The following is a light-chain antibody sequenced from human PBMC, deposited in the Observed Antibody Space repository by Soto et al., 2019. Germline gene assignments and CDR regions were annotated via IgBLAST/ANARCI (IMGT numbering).Light chain of an antibody. J-gene: IGKJ4*01. CDR1: QGLSTY. CDR3: LSGHSRP. CDR2: AAS. Sequence: DIQMTQSPSSVSASEGDRVTITCRASQGLSTYLAWYQQKPGKAPKLLIYAASNLQSGVPSRFSGSGSGTDFTLTISSLQPEDFATYYCLSGHSRPFGGGTRWISN. V-gene: IGKV1-12*02.